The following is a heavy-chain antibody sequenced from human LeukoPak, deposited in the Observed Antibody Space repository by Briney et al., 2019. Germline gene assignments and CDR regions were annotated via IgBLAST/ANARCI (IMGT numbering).Heavy chain of an antibody. CDR2: IYYSGST. J-gene: IGHJ5*02. CDR1: GGSISSYY. V-gene: IGHV4-59*12. D-gene: IGHD3-10*01. Sequence: SETLSLTCTVSGGSISSYYWSWIRQPPGKGLEWIGYIYYSGSTNYNPSLKSRVTISVDTPKNQFSLKLSSVTAADTAVYYCAREAVTPGGNWFDPWGQGTLVTVSS. CDR3: AREAVTPGGNWFDP.